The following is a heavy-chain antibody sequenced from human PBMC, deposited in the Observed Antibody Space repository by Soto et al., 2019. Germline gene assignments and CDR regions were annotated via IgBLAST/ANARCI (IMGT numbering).Heavy chain of an antibody. CDR2: IYWDDDK. CDR3: AHSTTNLMGFDP. V-gene: IGHV2-5*02. Sequence: GSGPTLVNPTQTLTLTCTFSGFSLSTSGVGVGWIRQPPGRALEWLGIIYWDDDKRYSPSLKSRLTITKDTSKNLVVLTMTNMDPVDTATYYCAHSTTNLMGFDPWGQGTLVTVSS. J-gene: IGHJ5*02. D-gene: IGHD1-26*01. CDR1: GFSLSTSGVG.